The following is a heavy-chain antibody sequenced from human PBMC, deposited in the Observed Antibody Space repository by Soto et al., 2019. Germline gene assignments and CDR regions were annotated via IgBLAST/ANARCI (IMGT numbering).Heavy chain of an antibody. CDR2: INPSGGST. D-gene: IGHD6-13*01. Sequence: GASVKVSCKASGYTFTSYCMHWVRQAPGQGLEWMGIINPSGGSTSYAQKFQGRVTMTRDTSTSTVYMELSSLRSEDTAVYYCARVFIAAAYSMDVWGQGTTVTVSS. CDR1: GYTFTSYC. CDR3: ARVFIAAAYSMDV. J-gene: IGHJ6*02. V-gene: IGHV1-46*01.